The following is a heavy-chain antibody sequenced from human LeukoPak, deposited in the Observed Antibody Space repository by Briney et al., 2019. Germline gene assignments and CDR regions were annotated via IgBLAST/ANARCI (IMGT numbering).Heavy chain of an antibody. D-gene: IGHD1-26*01. CDR1: GGSISSYY. J-gene: IGHJ5*02. Sequence: SETLSLTCPVSGGSISSYYWSWIRQPPGKGLEWIGYTYYSGSTNYNPSLKSRVTISVDTSKNQFSLKLSSVTAADTAVYYCARGIVGATPWFDPWGQGTLVTVSS. CDR2: TYYSGST. V-gene: IGHV4-59*01. CDR3: ARGIVGATPWFDP.